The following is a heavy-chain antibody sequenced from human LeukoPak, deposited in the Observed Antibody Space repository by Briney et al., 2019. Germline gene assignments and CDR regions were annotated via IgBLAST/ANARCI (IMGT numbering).Heavy chain of an antibody. V-gene: IGHV1-2*02. CDR3: ARDPARVTHTENDY. J-gene: IGHJ4*02. CDR1: GYTFTGYY. Sequence: EASVKVSCKASGYTFTGYYMHWVRQAPGQGFEWMGWINPNSGGTNYAQKFQGRVTMTRDTSISTAYMELSRLRSDDTAVYYCARDPARVTHTENDYWGQGTLVTVSS. D-gene: IGHD2-21*02. CDR2: INPNSGGT.